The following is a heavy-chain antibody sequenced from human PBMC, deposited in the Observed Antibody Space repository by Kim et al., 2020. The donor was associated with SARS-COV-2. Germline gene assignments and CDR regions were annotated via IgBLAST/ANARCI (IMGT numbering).Heavy chain of an antibody. Sequence: SETLSLTCAVYGGSFSGYYWSWIRQPPGKGLEWIGEINHSGSTNYNPSLKSRVTISVDTSKNQFSLKLSSVTAADTAVYYCARGTRQWLSRHYYYYMDVWGKVTTVTVSS. CDR1: GGSFSGYY. V-gene: IGHV4-34*01. CDR3: ARGTRQWLSRHYYYYMDV. J-gene: IGHJ6*03. CDR2: INHSGST. D-gene: IGHD6-19*01.